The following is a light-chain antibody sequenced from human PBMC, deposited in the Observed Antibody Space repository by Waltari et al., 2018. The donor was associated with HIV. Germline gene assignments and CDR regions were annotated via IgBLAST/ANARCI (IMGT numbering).Light chain of an antibody. CDR2: AAS. J-gene: IGKJ4*01. CDR1: QGISSY. Sequence: AIRMTQSPSSFSASTGDSVTITCRASQGISSYLAWYQQKPGKAPKLLIYAASTLQSGVPSRFSGSGSGIDFTLTISCLQSEDFATYYCQQYYSYPLTFGGGTKVEIK. CDR3: QQYYSYPLT. V-gene: IGKV1-8*01.